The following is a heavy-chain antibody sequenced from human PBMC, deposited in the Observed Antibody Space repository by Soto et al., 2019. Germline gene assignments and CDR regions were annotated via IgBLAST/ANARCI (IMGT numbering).Heavy chain of an antibody. CDR3: ARDRVVTTVTTPFDY. J-gene: IGHJ4*01. D-gene: IGHD4-17*01. CDR1: GYTFTGYY. V-gene: IGHV1-2*02. Sequence: QVQLVQSGAEVKKPGASVKVSCKASGYTFTGYYMHWVRQAPGQGLEWMGWINPNSGGTNYAQKFQGRVTMTRDTSIGTAYMELSRLRSDDTAVYYCARDRVVTTVTTPFDYWGQGTLVTVSS. CDR2: INPNSGGT.